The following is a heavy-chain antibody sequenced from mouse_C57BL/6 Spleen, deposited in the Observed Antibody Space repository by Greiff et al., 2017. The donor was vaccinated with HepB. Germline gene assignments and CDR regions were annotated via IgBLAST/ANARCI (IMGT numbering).Heavy chain of an antibody. Sequence: VQLQQSGAELVKPGASVKISCKASGYAFSSYWMNWVKQRPGKGLEWIGQIYPGDGDTNYNGKFQGKATLTADKSSSTAYMQLSSLTSEDSAVYFCARRRGYDYDEGYYFDYWGQGTTLTVSS. V-gene: IGHV1-80*01. CDR3: ARRRGYDYDEGYYFDY. D-gene: IGHD2-4*01. CDR1: GYAFSSYW. CDR2: IYPGDGDT. J-gene: IGHJ2*01.